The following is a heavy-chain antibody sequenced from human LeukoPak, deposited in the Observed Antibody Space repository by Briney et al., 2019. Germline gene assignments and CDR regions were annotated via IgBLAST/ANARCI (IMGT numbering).Heavy chain of an antibody. D-gene: IGHD6-19*01. CDR2: ISSSSSYI. Sequence: KAGGSLRLPCAASGFTFSSYSMNWVRQAPGKGLEWVSSISSSSSYIYYADSVKGRFTISRDNAKNSLYLQMNSLRAEDTAVYYCAREAVAGNLPDDAFDIWGQGTTVTVSS. CDR1: GFTFSSYS. V-gene: IGHV3-21*01. J-gene: IGHJ3*02. CDR3: AREAVAGNLPDDAFDI.